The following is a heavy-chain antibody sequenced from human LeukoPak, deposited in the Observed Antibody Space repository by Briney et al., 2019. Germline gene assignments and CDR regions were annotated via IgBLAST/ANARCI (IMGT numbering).Heavy chain of an antibody. CDR1: GFTFSSYS. V-gene: IGHV3-21*01. CDR3: ARDWVAVAGIHGTAFDI. D-gene: IGHD6-19*01. J-gene: IGHJ3*02. CDR2: IRSSSSYI. Sequence: PGGSLRLSCAASGFTFSSYSMNWVRQAPGKGLEWVSSIRSSSSYIYYADSVKGRFTISRDNAKNSLYLQMNSLRAEDTAVYYCARDWVAVAGIHGTAFDIWGQGTMVTVSS.